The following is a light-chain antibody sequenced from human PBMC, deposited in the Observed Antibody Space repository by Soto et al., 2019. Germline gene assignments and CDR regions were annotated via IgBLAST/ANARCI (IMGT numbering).Light chain of an antibody. J-gene: IGLJ2*01. Sequence: QSVLTQPASVSGSPGQSITISCTGTSSDIGAYNYVSWYQQHPGKAPKLMLYDVSMRPSGVPDRFSGSKSGNTASLTISGLQAEDEADYYCCSYAGSYTLVFGGGTKVTVL. CDR3: CSYAGSYTLV. V-gene: IGLV2-11*01. CDR1: SSDIGAYNY. CDR2: DVS.